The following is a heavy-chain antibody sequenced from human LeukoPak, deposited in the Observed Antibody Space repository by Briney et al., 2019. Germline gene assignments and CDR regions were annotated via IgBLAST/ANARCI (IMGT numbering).Heavy chain of an antibody. CDR2: ISSSGGTI. V-gene: IGHV3-48*02. CDR3: ARGLDP. CDR1: GFTFSSYS. J-gene: IGHJ5*02. Sequence: GGSLRLSCAASGFTFSSYSMNWVRQAPGKGLEWVSYISSSGGTIYYAESVKGRFTISRDNAKNSLYLQMNSLRDEDTAVYFCARGLDPWGQGTLVTVSS.